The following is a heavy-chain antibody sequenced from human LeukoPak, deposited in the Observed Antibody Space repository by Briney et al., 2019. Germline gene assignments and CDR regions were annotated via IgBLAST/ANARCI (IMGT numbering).Heavy chain of an antibody. V-gene: IGHV3-48*01. J-gene: IGHJ4*02. CDR2: ISSSSSTI. CDR3: ARARYYDSSGYLY. D-gene: IGHD3-22*01. Sequence: PGGSLRLSCAASGFTFSSYSMNWVRQAPGKGLEWVSSISSSSSTIYYADSVKGRFTISRDNAKNSLYLQMNSLRAEDTAVYYCARARYYDSSGYLYWGQGTLVTVSS. CDR1: GFTFSSYS.